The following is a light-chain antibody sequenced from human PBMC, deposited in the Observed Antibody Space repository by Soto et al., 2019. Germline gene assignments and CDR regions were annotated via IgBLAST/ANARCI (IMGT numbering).Light chain of an antibody. CDR2: DTS. CDR1: QSISNK. CDR3: QQYNIWRSIS. J-gene: IGKJ5*01. Sequence: EIVMTQSPATLSVSPGERATLSCRASQSISNKLAWYQHKPVQAPRLLIYDTSTRVAGIPARFTGSGAGTDFTLTISSLQSEDFAVYYCQQYNIWRSISFGQGTRLESK. V-gene: IGKV3-15*01.